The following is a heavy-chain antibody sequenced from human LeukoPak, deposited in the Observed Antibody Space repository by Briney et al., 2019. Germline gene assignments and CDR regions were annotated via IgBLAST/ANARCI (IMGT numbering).Heavy chain of an antibody. CDR2: IYYSGST. CDR3: GRGEDSYFDY. V-gene: IGHV4-61*01. Sequence: SETLSLTCTVSGGSVSSGSYYWSWIRQPPGKGLEWIGYIYYSGSTNYNPSLKSRVTISVDTSKNQFSLKLSSVTAADTAVYYCGRGEDSYFDYWGQGTLVTVSS. CDR1: GGSVSSGSYY. J-gene: IGHJ4*02.